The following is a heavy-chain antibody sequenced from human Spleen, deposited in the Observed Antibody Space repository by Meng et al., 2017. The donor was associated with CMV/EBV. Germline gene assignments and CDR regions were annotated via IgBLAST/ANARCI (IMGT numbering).Heavy chain of an antibody. CDR1: GFTFSSYA. V-gene: IGHV3-30*04. CDR3: ARDSGYSSSWPEGIDY. CDR2: ISYDGSNK. Sequence: GFTFSSYAMHWVRQAPGKGLEWVAVISYDGSNKYYADSVKGRFTISRDNSKNTLYLQMNSLRAEDTAVYYCARDSGYSSSWPEGIDYWGQGTLVTVS. J-gene: IGHJ4*02. D-gene: IGHD6-13*01.